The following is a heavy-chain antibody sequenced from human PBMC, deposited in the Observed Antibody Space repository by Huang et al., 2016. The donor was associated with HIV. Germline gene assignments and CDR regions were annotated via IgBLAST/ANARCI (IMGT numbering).Heavy chain of an antibody. CDR1: TVTFSAYW. V-gene: IGHV3-7*01. Sequence: LVESGGGLVRPGGSLRLSCAGSTVTFSAYWMTWVRQSPGKGLEGVASIRQDGSEKHYVDSVEGRFNISRDNGKKLLFLEMRSLGVDDTAVYFCAIKADAMDVWGQGTTVIVSS. J-gene: IGHJ6*02. CDR3: AIKADAMDV. CDR2: IRQDGSEK.